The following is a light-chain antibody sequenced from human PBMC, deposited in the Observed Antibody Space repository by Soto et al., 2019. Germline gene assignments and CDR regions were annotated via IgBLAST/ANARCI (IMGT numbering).Light chain of an antibody. V-gene: IGKV3-11*01. Sequence: EIVLTQSPATLSLSPGERATLSCRASRSVSSYLAWYQQKPGQAPRLLIYDASNRATGIPARFSGSGSGTDFTLTISSLEPEDFAVYYCQQRSNWPPWTFGPGTKVEIK. CDR3: QQRSNWPPWT. J-gene: IGKJ1*01. CDR1: RSVSSY. CDR2: DAS.